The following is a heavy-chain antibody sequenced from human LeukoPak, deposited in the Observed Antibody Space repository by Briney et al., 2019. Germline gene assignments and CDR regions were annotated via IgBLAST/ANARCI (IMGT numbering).Heavy chain of an antibody. V-gene: IGHV1-18*01. Sequence: ASVKVSCKASGYTFTSYGISWVRQAPGQGLEWMGWISAYNGNTNYAQKLQGKVTMTTDASASTAYMELRSLRSDDTAVYYCARVKSRESYDYWGQGTLVTVSS. CDR1: GYTFTSYG. J-gene: IGHJ4*02. CDR2: ISAYNGNT. CDR3: ARVKSRESYDY.